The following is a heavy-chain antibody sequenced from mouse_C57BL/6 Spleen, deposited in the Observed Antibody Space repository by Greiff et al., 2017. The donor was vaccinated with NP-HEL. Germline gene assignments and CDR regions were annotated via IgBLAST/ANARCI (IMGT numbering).Heavy chain of an antibody. V-gene: IGHV1-15*01. Sequence: QVQLQQSGAELVRPGASVTLSCKASGYTFTDYEMHWVKQTPVHGLEWIGAIDPETGGTAYNQKFKGKAILTADKSSSTAYMELRSLTSEDSAVYYCTRPIYGNPAWFAYWGQGTLVTVSA. J-gene: IGHJ3*01. CDR2: IDPETGGT. CDR1: GYTFTDYE. CDR3: TRPIYGNPAWFAY. D-gene: IGHD2-1*01.